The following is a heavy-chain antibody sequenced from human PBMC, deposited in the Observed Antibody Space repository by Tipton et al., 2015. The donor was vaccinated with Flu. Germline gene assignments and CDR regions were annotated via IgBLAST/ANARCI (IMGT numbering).Heavy chain of an antibody. D-gene: IGHD3-3*01. Sequence: SLRLSCVASGFTFSSYEMNWVRQAPGKGLEWIAKISSSGDGIYYADSVMGRFTVSRDNGKNSLFLEINRLRDGDTAVYYCARWRFFDYWGQGTLVTVSS. CDR2: ISSSGDGI. CDR1: GFTFSSYE. J-gene: IGHJ4*02. CDR3: ARWRFFDY. V-gene: IGHV3-48*03.